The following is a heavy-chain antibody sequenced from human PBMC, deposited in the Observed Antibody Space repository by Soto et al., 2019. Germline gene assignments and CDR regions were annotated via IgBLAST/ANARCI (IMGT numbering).Heavy chain of an antibody. CDR2: ASYDGSNK. J-gene: IGHJ4*02. CDR3: AKQDIIVIQGYLGGFDY. V-gene: IGHV3-30*18. CDR1: GFTFNSYG. Sequence: GESLKISCAASGFTFNSYGMHWVRQAPGKGLEWVAVASYDGSNKYYADSVKGRFTISRDNSKNTLYLQIDSLRAEDTAVYYCAKQDIIVIQGYLGGFDYWGQGTQVTVSS. D-gene: IGHD2-2*01.